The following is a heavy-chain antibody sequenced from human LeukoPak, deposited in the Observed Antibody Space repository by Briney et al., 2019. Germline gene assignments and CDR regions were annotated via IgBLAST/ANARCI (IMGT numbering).Heavy chain of an antibody. CDR3: ARDLGVAAATDNWYFDL. V-gene: IGHV4-59*01. D-gene: IGHD6-13*01. CDR2: IYYSGSI. Sequence: SETLSLTCTVSGGSISSYYWSWIRQPPGKGLEWIGYIYYSGSINYNPSLKSRVTISVDTSKNQFSLKLSSVTAADTAVYYCARDLGVAAATDNWYFDLWGRGTLVTVSS. CDR1: GGSISSYY. J-gene: IGHJ2*01.